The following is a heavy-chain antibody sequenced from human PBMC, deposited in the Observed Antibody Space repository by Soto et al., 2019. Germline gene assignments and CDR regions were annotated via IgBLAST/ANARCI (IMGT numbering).Heavy chain of an antibody. CDR2: ISNDGSTT. CDR1: GFTFSRYG. D-gene: IGHD1-26*01. CDR3: TKESNDHYSTPKWAFDY. V-gene: IGHV3-30*18. Sequence: QVQLVESGRGVVQPGRSLRLSCAASGFTFSRYGIHWVRQAPGKGLEWVAVISNDGSTTYFADSVKGRFTISRDNSKNMFYLQMSRLKAEDTAVYYCTKESNDHYSTPKWAFDYWGQGSLVTVSS. J-gene: IGHJ4*02.